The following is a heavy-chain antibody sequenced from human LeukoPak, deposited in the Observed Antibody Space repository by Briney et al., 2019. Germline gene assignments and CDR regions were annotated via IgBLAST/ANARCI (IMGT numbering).Heavy chain of an antibody. V-gene: IGHV3-20*04. D-gene: IGHD5-12*01. CDR2: INWNGGST. CDR1: GFTFDDYG. CDR3: ARERGYSGYAYYYYYYMDV. Sequence: GGSLRLSCAASGFTFDDYGMSWVRQAPGKGLEWVSGINWNGGSTGYADSVKGRFTISRDNAKNSLYLQMNSLRAEDTALYYCARERGYSGYAYYYYYYMDVWGKGTTVTVSS. J-gene: IGHJ6*03.